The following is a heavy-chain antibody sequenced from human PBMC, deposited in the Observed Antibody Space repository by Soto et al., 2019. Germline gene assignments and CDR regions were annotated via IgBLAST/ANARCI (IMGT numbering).Heavy chain of an antibody. CDR1: GFTFSSYA. Sequence: EVQLLESGGGLVQPGGSLRLSCAASGFTFSSYAMRWVRQAPGKGLEWVSAISGSGGSTYYADSVKGRFTISRDKSKNTLHRQMNIRRAEDAAVYYCARRGSGGYYDYGGQGTQVAVSS. CDR2: ISGSGGST. CDR3: ARRGSGGYYDY. V-gene: IGHV3-23*01. J-gene: IGHJ4*02. D-gene: IGHD6-19*01.